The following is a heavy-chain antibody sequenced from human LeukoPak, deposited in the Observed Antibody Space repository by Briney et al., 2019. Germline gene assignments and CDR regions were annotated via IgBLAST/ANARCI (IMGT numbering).Heavy chain of an antibody. V-gene: IGHV4-39*01. CDR1: GGSISSSTYY. Sequence: SETLSLTCTVSGGSISSSTYYWGWIRQPPGKGLESVGSIYDSGSNYYNPSLKSRATISVDTSKNQFSLKLSSVTAADTAVYYCARQGGRDGYNRRWGQGTLVTVSS. J-gene: IGHJ4*02. CDR2: IYDSGSN. CDR3: ARQGGRDGYNRR. D-gene: IGHD5-24*01.